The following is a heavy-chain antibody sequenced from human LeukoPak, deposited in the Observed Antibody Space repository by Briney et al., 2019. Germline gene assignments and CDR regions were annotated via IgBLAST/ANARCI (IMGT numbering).Heavy chain of an antibody. Sequence: GGSLRLSCAASGFTFSSYSMNWVRQAPGKGLEWVSYISSSSSTIYYADSVKGRFTISRDNAKNSLYLQMNSLRAEDTAVYYCAKDGYTEWLGLYYFDYWGQGTLVTVSS. V-gene: IGHV3-48*01. J-gene: IGHJ4*02. CDR1: GFTFSSYS. CDR3: AKDGYTEWLGLYYFDY. CDR2: ISSSSSTI. D-gene: IGHD6-19*01.